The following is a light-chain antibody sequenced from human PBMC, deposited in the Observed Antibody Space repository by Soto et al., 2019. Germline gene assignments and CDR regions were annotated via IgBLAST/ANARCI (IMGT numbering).Light chain of an antibody. CDR3: CSYAGSSTHYV. Sequence: QSVLTQPASVSRSPGQSITISCTGTSSDVGSYNLVSWYQQHPGKAPKLMIYEGSKRPSGVSNRFSGSKSGNTASLTISGLQAEDEADYYCCSYAGSSTHYVFGTGTKVTVL. V-gene: IGLV2-23*01. CDR2: EGS. J-gene: IGLJ1*01. CDR1: SSDVGSYNL.